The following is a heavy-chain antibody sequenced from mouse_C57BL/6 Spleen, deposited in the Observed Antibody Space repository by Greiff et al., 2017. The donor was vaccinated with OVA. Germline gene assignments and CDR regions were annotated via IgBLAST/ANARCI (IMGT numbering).Heavy chain of an antibody. V-gene: IGHV5-17*01. Sequence: EVHLVESGGGLVKPGGSLKLSCAASGFTFSDYGMHWVRQAPEKGLEWVAYISSGSSTIYYADTVKGRFTLSRDNAKNTLFLQMTSLRSEDTAMYYCARGYYYTMEYWGQGTSDTVSS. CDR1: GFTFSDYG. CDR3: ARGYYYTMEY. J-gene: IGHJ4*01. CDR2: ISSGSSTI.